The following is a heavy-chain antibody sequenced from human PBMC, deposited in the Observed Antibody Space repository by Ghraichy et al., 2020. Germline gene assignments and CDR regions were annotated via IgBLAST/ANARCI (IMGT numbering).Heavy chain of an antibody. Sequence: ETLSLTCAVSGYSISSGYYWGWIRQPPGRGLEWIGSLFHSGSTYYNPSLKSRVTISVDTSENQFSLKLSSVTAADTAVYYCARQTGDIWNYYYYMDVWGKGTTVTVSS. CDR1: GYSISSGYY. CDR2: LFHSGST. D-gene: IGHD7-27*01. CDR3: ARQTGDIWNYYYYMDV. J-gene: IGHJ6*03. V-gene: IGHV4-38-2*01.